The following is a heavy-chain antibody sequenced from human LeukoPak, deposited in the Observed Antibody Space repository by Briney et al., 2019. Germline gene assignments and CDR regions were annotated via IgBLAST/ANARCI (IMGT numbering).Heavy chain of an antibody. J-gene: IGHJ5*02. Sequence: PGGSLRLSCAASRFTSSSYAMGWVRQAPGKGLEWVSAISGSGGSTYYADSVKGRFTISRDNSKNTLYLQMNSLRAEDTAVYYCAKLEGLLWFGELLPNWFDPWGQGTLVTVSS. CDR1: RFTSSSYA. CDR2: ISGSGGST. CDR3: AKLEGLLWFGELLPNWFDP. D-gene: IGHD3-10*01. V-gene: IGHV3-23*01.